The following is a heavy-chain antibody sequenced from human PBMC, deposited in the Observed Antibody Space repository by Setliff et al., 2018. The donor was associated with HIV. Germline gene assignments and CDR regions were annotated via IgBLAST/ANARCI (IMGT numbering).Heavy chain of an antibody. CDR2: INTDGSDT. D-gene: IGHD4-17*01. CDR3: AREGPTVVTSYYFDS. V-gene: IGHV3-74*01. Sequence: GGSLRLSCAASGFAFRSYWMHWVRQAPGKGLVWVSRINTDGSDTNYADSVKGRFIISRDNTKNTVYLQMNSLRVEDTALYYCAREGPTVVTSYYFDSWGQGTQVTVSS. J-gene: IGHJ4*02. CDR1: GFAFRSYW.